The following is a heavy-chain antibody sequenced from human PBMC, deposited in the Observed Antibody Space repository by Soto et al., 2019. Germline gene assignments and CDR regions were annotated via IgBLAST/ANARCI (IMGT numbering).Heavy chain of an antibody. J-gene: IGHJ4*03. CDR1: GGSISSYY. D-gene: IGHD5-18*01. Sequence: SETLSLTCTVSGGSISSYYWSWIRQPPGKGLQWIGYIYNDGSTNYNPSLKSRVTISVDTSTNQFSLRLSSVTAADTAVYYCARSPAVFTYYFDYWGQGKVVTVSS. V-gene: IGHV4-59*08. CDR3: ARSPAVFTYYFDY. CDR2: IYNDGST.